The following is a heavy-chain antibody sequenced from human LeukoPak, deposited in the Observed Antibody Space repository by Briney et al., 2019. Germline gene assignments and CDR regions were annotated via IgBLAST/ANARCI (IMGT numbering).Heavy chain of an antibody. J-gene: IGHJ4*02. V-gene: IGHV3-23*01. CDR1: GFTFSRYA. CDR3: AKGAGPLAAAGRATDS. Sequence: GGSLRLSCAASGFTFSRYAMSWVRQVPGKGLEWLSAISGSGGSTYYADSVKGRFTVSRDNSKNTLYLQINTLRAEDAAVYYCAKGAGPLAAAGRATDSWGQGTLVIVSS. CDR2: ISGSGGST. D-gene: IGHD6-13*01.